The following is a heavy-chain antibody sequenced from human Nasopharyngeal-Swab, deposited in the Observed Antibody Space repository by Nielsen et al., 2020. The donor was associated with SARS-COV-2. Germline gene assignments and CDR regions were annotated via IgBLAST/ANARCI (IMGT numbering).Heavy chain of an antibody. CDR2: ISSSSSSI. V-gene: IGHV3-48*01. D-gene: IGHD5-18*01. CDR1: GFNFNSYR. J-gene: IGHJ4*02. CDR3: ARDQGYSYGSYFDY. Sequence: GESLKISCAASGFNFNSYRMNWVRQAPGKGLEWVSNISSSSSSIYYADSVKGRFTISRDNAKNSLYLQMNSLRAEDTAVYYCARDQGYSYGSYFDYWGQGTLVTVSS.